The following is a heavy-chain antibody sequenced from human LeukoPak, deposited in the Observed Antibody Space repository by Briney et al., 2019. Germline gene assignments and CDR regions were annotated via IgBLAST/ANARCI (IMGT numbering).Heavy chain of an antibody. CDR2: IYSGGGT. CDR3: ASPYYYASGSFDV. CDR1: GFTFSSYW. V-gene: IGHV3-53*01. J-gene: IGHJ4*02. Sequence: GGSLRLSCAASGFTFSSYWMHWVRQGPGKGLEWVSVIYSGGGTNYADSVKGRFTISRDNSKNTLYLQMNSLRAEDTAVYYCASPYYYASGSFDVWGQGTLVTVSS. D-gene: IGHD3-10*01.